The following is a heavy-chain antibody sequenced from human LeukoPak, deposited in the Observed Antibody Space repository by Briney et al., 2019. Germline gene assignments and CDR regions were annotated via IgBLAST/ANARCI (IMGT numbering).Heavy chain of an antibody. V-gene: IGHV1-3*01. Sequence: ASVKVSCKASGYTFTSYAMHWVRQAPGQRLEWTGWINAGNGNTKHSQKFQGRVTITRDTSASIAYMELSSLRSEDTAVYYCARSYCSGGSCYPDHWGQGTLVTVSS. D-gene: IGHD2-15*01. CDR2: INAGNGNT. J-gene: IGHJ4*02. CDR1: GYTFTSYA. CDR3: ARSYCSGGSCYPDH.